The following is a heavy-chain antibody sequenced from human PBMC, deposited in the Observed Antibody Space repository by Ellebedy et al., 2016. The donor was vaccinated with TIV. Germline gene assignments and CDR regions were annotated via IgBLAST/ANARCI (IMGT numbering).Heavy chain of an antibody. J-gene: IGHJ5*02. CDR1: GFTFSSYA. CDR3: AMGGGPHFDWLLA. D-gene: IGHD3-9*01. Sequence: PGGSLRLSCAASGFTFSSYAMSWVRQAPGKGLEWVANMKQDGSEKYYVDSVKGRFTISRDNAKNSLYLQMNSLRAEDTAVYYCAMGGGPHFDWLLAWGQGTLVTVSS. CDR2: MKQDGSEK. V-gene: IGHV3-7*01.